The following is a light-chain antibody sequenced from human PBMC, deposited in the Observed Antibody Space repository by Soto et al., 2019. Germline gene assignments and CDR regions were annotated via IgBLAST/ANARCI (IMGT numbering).Light chain of an antibody. CDR2: GAS. J-gene: IGKJ4*01. CDR1: QSVRSN. Sequence: EVELTQSPHILSVSPGETATLSCRASQSVRSNLAWYQQKPGQAPRLLIYGASTRATGIPARFSGSGSGREFTLTISSLQSEDFGLYYCQQYNIWPPLTFGGGTKVEIK. V-gene: IGKV3-15*01. CDR3: QQYNIWPPLT.